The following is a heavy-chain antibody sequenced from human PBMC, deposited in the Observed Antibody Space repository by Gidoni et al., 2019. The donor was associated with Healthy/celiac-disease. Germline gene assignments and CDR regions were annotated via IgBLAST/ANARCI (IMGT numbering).Heavy chain of an antibody. CDR1: GFSLSTSGVG. D-gene: IGHD3-22*01. V-gene: IGHV2-5*02. J-gene: IGHJ3*02. CDR3: AHRAVRNPNYYDSPYHAFDI. CDR2: IYWDEDK. Sequence: QITLKESGPTLVKPTQTLTLTCTFSGFSLSTSGVGVGWIRQPPGKALEWLALIYWDEDKRYSPSLKSRLTNTKDTSKTQVVLTMTNMDPVDTATYYCAHRAVRNPNYYDSPYHAFDIWGQGTMVTVSS.